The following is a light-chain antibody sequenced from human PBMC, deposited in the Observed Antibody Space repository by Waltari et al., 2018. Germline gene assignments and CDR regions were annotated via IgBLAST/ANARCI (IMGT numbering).Light chain of an antibody. CDR2: DVT. V-gene: IGLV2-14*03. Sequence: QSALTQPASVSGSPGQSITISCTGTSSAVGDYNYVYWYQQHPGKAPKLMIYDVTNRPSGVSNRFSGSKSGNTASLTISGLQAEDEADYYCTSYRRGSALGVFGGGTSLTVL. J-gene: IGLJ2*01. CDR3: TSYRRGSALGV. CDR1: SSAVGDYNY.